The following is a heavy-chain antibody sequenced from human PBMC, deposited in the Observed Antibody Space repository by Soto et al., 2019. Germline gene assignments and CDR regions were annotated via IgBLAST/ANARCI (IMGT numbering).Heavy chain of an antibody. D-gene: IGHD3-10*01. V-gene: IGHV3-33*01. CDR1: GFTFGNYG. Sequence: QVQLVESGGGVVQPGRSLRLSCAASGFTFGNYGMHWVRQAPGKGLEWVAMIWYDGSNKNYADSAKGRFTISRDNSKNTLFLQMNSLRAEDMALYDCAGDRSMHRGNWFDPWGQGTLVIVSS. CDR3: AGDRSMHRGNWFDP. J-gene: IGHJ5*02. CDR2: IWYDGSNK.